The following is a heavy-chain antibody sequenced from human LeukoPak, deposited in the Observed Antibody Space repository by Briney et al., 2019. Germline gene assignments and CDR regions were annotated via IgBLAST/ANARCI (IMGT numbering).Heavy chain of an antibody. CDR3: ASGPLFKGFNWDRFDY. V-gene: IGHV5-51*01. CDR2: IYPGDSDS. Sequence: GESLKISCKGSGYNFTSHWIGWVRQMPGKGLEWMGIIYPGDSDSRQSPSLRGQVTISADKSINTAYLQWSSLKASDTAMYYCASGPLFKGFNWDRFDYWGQGTLVTVSS. J-gene: IGHJ4*02. D-gene: IGHD7-27*01. CDR1: GYNFTSHW.